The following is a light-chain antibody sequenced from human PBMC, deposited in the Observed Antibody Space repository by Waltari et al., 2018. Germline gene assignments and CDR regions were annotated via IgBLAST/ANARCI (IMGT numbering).Light chain of an antibody. CDR2: DAS. J-gene: IGKJ4*01. V-gene: IGKV1-33*01. CDR3: QQYDNLPLT. Sequence: DIQMTQFPSSLSASVGDRVTITCLASQDISNYLNWYQQKPGKAPKPLIYDASNLETGVPSRFSGSGSGTDFTFTISSLQPDDSATYYCQQYDNLPLTFGGGTKVEIK. CDR1: QDISNY.